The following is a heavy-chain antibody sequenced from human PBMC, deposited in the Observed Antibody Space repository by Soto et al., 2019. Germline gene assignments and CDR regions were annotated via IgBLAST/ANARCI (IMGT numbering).Heavy chain of an antibody. CDR3: AKEDDAWTNGHFNV. CDR2: IDVGGGSA. D-gene: IGHD3-3*01. CDR1: GFTFSSYD. J-gene: IGHJ3*01. V-gene: IGHV3-23*01. Sequence: EVQLLGSGGGLVQPGGSLRLSCAASGFTFSSYDMSWVRQAPGKGLEWVSGIDVGGGSAYYADSVKGRFTIYRDNSKNTRHLQLNSMRSEDTAIYYCAKEDDAWTNGHFNVWGQGTVVTVSS.